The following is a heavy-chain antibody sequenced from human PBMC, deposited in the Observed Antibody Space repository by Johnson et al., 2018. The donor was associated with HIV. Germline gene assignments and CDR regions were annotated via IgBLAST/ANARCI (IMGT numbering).Heavy chain of an antibody. CDR1: GFTFSSYA. J-gene: IGHJ3*02. D-gene: IGHD1-20*01. CDR2: ISSNGGST. CDR3: ARVRYNPNDDDAFDI. V-gene: IGHV3-64*01. Sequence: VQLVESGGGLVQPGGSLRLSCAASGFTFSSYAMHWVRQAPGKGLEYVSGISSNGGSTYYANSVKGRFTISRDNSKNSLYLQMNSLRAEDTGVYYCARVRYNPNDDDAFDIWGQGAMVTVSS.